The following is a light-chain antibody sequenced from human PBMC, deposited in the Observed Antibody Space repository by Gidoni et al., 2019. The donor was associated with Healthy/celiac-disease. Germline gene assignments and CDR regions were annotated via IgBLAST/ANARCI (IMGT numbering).Light chain of an antibody. CDR2: KVS. V-gene: IGKV2-30*02. CDR3: MQGTHWTRKPHS. J-gene: IGKJ4*01. Sequence: DVGMTQSPLSLPVTLGPPASISCRSSQSLVHSDGHTYSNWFQHRPGQSPRRLIYKVSNRDPRVPDRFSGSGSGTDFTLKIIRVEAEDVGVYYCMQGTHWTRKPHSFGGGTKVEIK. CDR1: QSLVHSDGHTY.